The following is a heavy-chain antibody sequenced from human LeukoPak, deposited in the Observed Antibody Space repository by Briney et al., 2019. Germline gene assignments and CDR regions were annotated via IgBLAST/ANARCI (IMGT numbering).Heavy chain of an antibody. CDR3: ARGRYSRDYVWGSYRFVH. CDR2: INHSGST. Sequence: SETLSLTCAVHGGSFNGYYWNWIRQPPGKGLEWIGEINHSGSTNYNPSLKSRVTISVDTSKNQFSLMLSSVTAADTAVYYCARGRYSRDYVWGSYRFVHWGQGTLVTVSS. J-gene: IGHJ4*02. V-gene: IGHV4-34*01. CDR1: GGSFNGYY. D-gene: IGHD3-16*02.